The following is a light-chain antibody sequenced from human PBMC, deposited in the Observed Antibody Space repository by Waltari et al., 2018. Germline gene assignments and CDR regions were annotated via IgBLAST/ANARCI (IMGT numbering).Light chain of an antibody. CDR3: QKYGTLPAT. CDR2: GAS. J-gene: IGKJ1*01. V-gene: IGKV3-20*01. Sequence: EIVLTQSPGTLSLSPGERATLTCRASQSVSRGLAWYQQKPGQPPRLLIYGASSRATGIPDRFSGSGSGTDFSLTISRLEPEDSAVYYCQKYGTLPATFGQGTKVEVK. CDR1: QSVSRG.